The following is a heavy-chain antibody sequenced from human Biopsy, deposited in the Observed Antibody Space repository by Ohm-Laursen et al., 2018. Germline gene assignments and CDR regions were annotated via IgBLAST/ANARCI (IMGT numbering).Heavy chain of an antibody. J-gene: IGHJ4*02. CDR3: VRLNRRGNIIFFDY. Sequence: SDTLSLTCTVSGGSIKSYYWNWIRQSPGKGLEWIGYRFHSGSPMYNPSLKSRVTISVDTSKSQFSLTLTSVTAADTAVYYCVRLNRRGNIIFFDYWGRGTLVTVSS. CDR1: GGSIKSYY. CDR2: RFHSGSP. V-gene: IGHV4-59*08. D-gene: IGHD3/OR15-3a*01.